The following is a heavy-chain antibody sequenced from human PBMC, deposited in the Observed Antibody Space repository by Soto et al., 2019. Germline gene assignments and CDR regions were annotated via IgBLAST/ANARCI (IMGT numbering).Heavy chain of an antibody. CDR1: GFTLITYR. J-gene: IGHJ6*02. CDR3: AIEKDDEGSSSLRFYYGMDA. V-gene: IGHV3-21*01. Sequence: GGSLSLSCASSGFTLITYRMTWVRQAPGKGLEWVSSISSSSYYIHYADSVKGRFTISRDSAKNSVYMQLNSLRAEDTAVYYCAIEKDDEGSSSLRFYYGMDAWGQGTTVTVSS. CDR2: ISSSSYYI. D-gene: IGHD6-6*01.